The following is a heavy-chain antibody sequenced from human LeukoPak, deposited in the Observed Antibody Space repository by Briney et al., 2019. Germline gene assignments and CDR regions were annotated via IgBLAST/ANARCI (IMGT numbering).Heavy chain of an antibody. J-gene: IGHJ6*02. V-gene: IGHV3-30-3*01. CDR3: ASMVDTAMVNYYYYGMDV. D-gene: IGHD5-18*01. CDR1: GVTCSSYA. CDR2: ILYDGSNK. Sequence: GGSLRLSCAASGVTCSSYAMHWVRQAPGKGLECVVVILYDGSNKYYADSVKGRFTISRDNSKNTLYLQMNSLRAEDTAVYYCASMVDTAMVNYYYYGMDVWGQGTTVTVSS.